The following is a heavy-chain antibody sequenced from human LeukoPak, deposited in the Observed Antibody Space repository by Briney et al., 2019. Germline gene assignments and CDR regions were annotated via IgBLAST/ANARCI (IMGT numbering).Heavy chain of an antibody. CDR1: GGTFSSYA. CDR3: ARSTFYCSSTSCPGMDV. V-gene: IGHV1-69*05. Sequence: ASVKVSCKASGGTFSSYAISWVRQAPGQGLEWMGGIIPIFGTANYAQKFQGRVTITTDESTSTGYLELRSLRSEDKAVYYCARSTFYCSSTSCPGMDVWGKGTTVTVSS. J-gene: IGHJ6*04. D-gene: IGHD2-2*01. CDR2: IIPIFGTA.